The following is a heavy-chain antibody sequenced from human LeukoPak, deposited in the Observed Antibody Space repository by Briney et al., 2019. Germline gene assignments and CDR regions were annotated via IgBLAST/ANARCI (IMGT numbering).Heavy chain of an antibody. CDR1: GGSINHYY. Sequence: SGTLSLTCTVSGGSINHYYWSWIRQPPGKGLEWIGEINDSGSTNHHPSLKSRVTISVDPSKNQFSMKLGSVTAADTAVYYCARARGAEAPDYWGQGTLVTVSS. CDR2: INDSGST. J-gene: IGHJ4*02. V-gene: IGHV4-34*01. CDR3: ARARGAEAPDY. D-gene: IGHD6-19*01.